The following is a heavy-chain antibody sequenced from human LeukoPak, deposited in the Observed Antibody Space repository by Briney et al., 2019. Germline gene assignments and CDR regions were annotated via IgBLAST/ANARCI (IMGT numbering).Heavy chain of an antibody. CDR1: GGSISSSNYY. D-gene: IGHD3-22*01. J-gene: IGHJ4*02. CDR3: ARVAAYYYDSSGYYYSGPFDY. V-gene: IGHV4-39*07. Sequence: PSETLSLTCTVSGGSISSSNYYWGWIRQPPGTGLEWIASIYYSGSTYYNPSLKSRVTISVDTSKNQFSLKLSSVTAADTAVYYCARVAAYYYDSSGYYYSGPFDYWGQGTLVTVSS. CDR2: IYYSGST.